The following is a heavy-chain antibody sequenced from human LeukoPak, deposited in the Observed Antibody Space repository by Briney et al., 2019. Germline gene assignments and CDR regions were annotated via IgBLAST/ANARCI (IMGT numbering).Heavy chain of an antibody. CDR2: MNPNSGNT. D-gene: IGHD3-3*01. J-gene: IGHJ4*02. Sequence: GASVKVSCKASGYTFTSYDINWVRQATGQGLEWMGWMNPNSGNTGYAQKFQGRVTITRNTSISTAYMELSSLRSEDTAVYYCATGALWSGYYTFDYWGQGTLVTVSS. CDR3: ATGALWSGYYTFDY. V-gene: IGHV1-8*03. CDR1: GYTFTSYD.